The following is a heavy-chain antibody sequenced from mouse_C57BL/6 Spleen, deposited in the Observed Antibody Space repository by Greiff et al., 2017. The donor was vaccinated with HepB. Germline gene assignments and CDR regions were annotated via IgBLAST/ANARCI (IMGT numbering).Heavy chain of an antibody. CDR2: IDPSDSYT. J-gene: IGHJ2*01. CDR1: GYTFTSYW. V-gene: IGHV1-59*01. CDR3: AVVAKGGFDY. Sequence: QVQLQQPGAELVRPGTSVKLSCKASGYTFTSYWMHWVKQRPGQGLEWIGVIDPSDSYTNYNQKFKGKATLTVDTSSSTAHMQLSSLTSEDSAVYYCAVVAKGGFDYWGQGTTLTVSS. D-gene: IGHD1-1*01.